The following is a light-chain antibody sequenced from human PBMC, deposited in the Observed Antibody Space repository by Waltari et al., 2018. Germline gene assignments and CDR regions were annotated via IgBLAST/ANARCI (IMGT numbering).Light chain of an antibody. CDR2: DAS. CDR1: QVVSRA. CDR3: QHYVRLPAT. Sequence: SCRSRQVVSRALPVYRQKPGQAPRLLIYDASSRATGIPDRFSGSGSGTDFSLTISRLQPEDFAVYYCQHYVRLPATFGQGTKVEIK. V-gene: IGKV3-20*01. J-gene: IGKJ1*01.